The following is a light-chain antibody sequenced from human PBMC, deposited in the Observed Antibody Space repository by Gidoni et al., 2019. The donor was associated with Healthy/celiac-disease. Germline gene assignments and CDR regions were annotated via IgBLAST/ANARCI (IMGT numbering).Light chain of an antibody. CDR1: QSVSSY. J-gene: IGKJ1*01. CDR3: QQRSNWWT. Sequence: EIVLTQSPATLSLSPVERATLSCRASQSVSSYLAWYQQKPGQAPRLLIYDASNRATGIPARFSGSGSGTDFTLTISSLEPEDFAVYYCQQRSNWWTFXQXTKVEIK. V-gene: IGKV3-11*01. CDR2: DAS.